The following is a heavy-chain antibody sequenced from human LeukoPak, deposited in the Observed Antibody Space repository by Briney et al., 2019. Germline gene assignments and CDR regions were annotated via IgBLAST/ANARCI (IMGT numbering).Heavy chain of an antibody. J-gene: IGHJ4*02. CDR3: ARAVAGTWGFDY. Sequence: GGSLRLSCAASGFTVSHYYMTWVRQAPGKGLEWVSVIYSGGSTYYADSVKGRFTISRDNSKNTLYLQMNSLRAEDTAVYYCARAVAGTWGFDYWGQGTLVTVSS. V-gene: IGHV3-66*01. D-gene: IGHD6-19*01. CDR2: IYSGGST. CDR1: GFTVSHYY.